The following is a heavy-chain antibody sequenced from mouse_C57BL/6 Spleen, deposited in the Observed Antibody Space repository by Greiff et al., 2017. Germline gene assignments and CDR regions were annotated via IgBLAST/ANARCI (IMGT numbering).Heavy chain of an antibody. D-gene: IGHD4-1*01. J-gene: IGHJ2*01. CDR3: VRQSGRGFDY. CDR2: IRSKSNNYAT. CDR1: GFSFNTYA. V-gene: IGHV10-1*01. Sequence: EVQLVESGGGLVQPKGSLKLSCAASGFSFNTYAMNWVRQAPGKGLEWVARIRSKSNNYATYYADSVKVRLTISRDDSERMLYLQMNNLKTEYTAMYYCVRQSGRGFDYWGQVTTLTVSS.